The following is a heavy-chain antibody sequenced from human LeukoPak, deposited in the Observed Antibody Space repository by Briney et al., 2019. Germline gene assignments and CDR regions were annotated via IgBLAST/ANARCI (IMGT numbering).Heavy chain of an antibody. Sequence: GGSLRLSCTASGFTFTDYAMSWVRQAPGEGLEWVSAISGVGGGYTYYADSVKGRFTISRVNSKNTLYLEMNSLRAEDTAVYYCAKDLTSGSGSYDYWGQGTLVTVSS. D-gene: IGHD3-10*01. CDR3: AKDLTSGSGSYDY. CDR1: GFTFTDYA. J-gene: IGHJ4*02. CDR2: ISGVGGGYT. V-gene: IGHV3-23*01.